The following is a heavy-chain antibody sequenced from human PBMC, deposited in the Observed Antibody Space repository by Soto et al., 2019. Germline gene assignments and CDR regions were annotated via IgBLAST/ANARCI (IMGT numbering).Heavy chain of an antibody. J-gene: IGHJ4*02. D-gene: IGHD6-6*01. CDR3: ARARIAARRDFDY. CDR2: INHSGST. CDR1: GGSFSGYY. V-gene: IGHV4-34*01. Sequence: SETLSLTCAVYGGSFSGYYWSWIRQPPGKGLEWIGEINHSGSTNYNPSLKSRVTISVDTSKNQFSLKLSSVTAADTAVYYCARARIAARRDFDYRGQGTLVTVS.